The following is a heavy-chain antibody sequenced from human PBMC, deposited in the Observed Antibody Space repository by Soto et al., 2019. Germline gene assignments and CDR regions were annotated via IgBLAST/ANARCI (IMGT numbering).Heavy chain of an antibody. CDR2: IFSNGDT. J-gene: IGHJ4*02. D-gene: IGHD1-1*01. CDR1: GFTVSNNY. V-gene: IGHV3-66*01. Sequence: ELQLVASGGGLVQPGGSLRLSCAASGFTVSNNYVMWVRQAPGKGLEWVSLIFSNGDTRYADSVKGRFTIYRDSSSNTLYLQMNSLRVEDTAVYYCERDGTYNWVGGQGIHVTVSS. CDR3: ERDGTYNWV.